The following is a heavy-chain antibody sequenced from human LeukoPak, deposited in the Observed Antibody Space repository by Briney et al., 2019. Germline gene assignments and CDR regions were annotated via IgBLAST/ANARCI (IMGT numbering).Heavy chain of an antibody. Sequence: KPSQTLSLTCTVSGGSISSYYWSWIRQPPGKGLEWIGYIYYSGSTNYNPSLKSRVTISVDTSKNQFSLKLSSVTAADTAVYYCARAPRDSSGWYPFDYWGQGTLVTVSS. CDR1: GGSISSYY. D-gene: IGHD6-19*01. J-gene: IGHJ4*02. CDR3: ARAPRDSSGWYPFDY. CDR2: IYYSGST. V-gene: IGHV4-59*01.